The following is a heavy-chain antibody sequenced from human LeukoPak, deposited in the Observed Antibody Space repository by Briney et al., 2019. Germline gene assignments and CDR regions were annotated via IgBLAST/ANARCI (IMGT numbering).Heavy chain of an antibody. V-gene: IGHV3-21*01. CDR3: ASQYSSGLNY. D-gene: IGHD6-19*01. Sequence: PGGSLRFSCAASGLTFSSYAMTWVRQAPGKGLEWVSSISSSSSYIYYADSVKGRFTISRDNAKNSLYLQMNSLRAEDTAVYYCASQYSSGLNYWGQGTLVTVSS. CDR2: ISSSSSYI. J-gene: IGHJ4*02. CDR1: GLTFSSYA.